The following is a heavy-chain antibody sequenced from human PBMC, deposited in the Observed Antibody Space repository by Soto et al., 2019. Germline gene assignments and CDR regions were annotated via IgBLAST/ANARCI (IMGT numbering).Heavy chain of an antibody. CDR1: GGSFSGYY. D-gene: IGHD5-18*01. V-gene: IGHV4-34*01. CDR2: INHSGST. J-gene: IGHJ6*02. Sequence: ASETLSLTCAVYGGSFSGYYWSWIRQPPGKGLEWIGEINHSGSTNYNPSLKSRVTISVDTSKNQFSLKLSSVTAADTAVYYCARGWSHKVDTGMVSRGYYYGMDVWGQGTTVTVSS. CDR3: ARGWSHKVDTGMVSRGYYYGMDV.